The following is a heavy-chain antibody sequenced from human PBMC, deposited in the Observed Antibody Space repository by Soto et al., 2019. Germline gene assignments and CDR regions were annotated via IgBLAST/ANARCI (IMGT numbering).Heavy chain of an antibody. Sequence: GGSLRLSCAASGFTFSSYAMHWVRQAPGKGLEWVAVISYDGSNKYYADSVKGRFTISRDNSKNTLYLQMNSLRAEDTAVYYCARDLVDCSSTSCSAPYYYGMDVWGQGTTVTVSS. CDR3: ARDLVDCSSTSCSAPYYYGMDV. CDR2: ISYDGSNK. D-gene: IGHD2-2*01. V-gene: IGHV3-30-3*01. J-gene: IGHJ6*02. CDR1: GFTFSSYA.